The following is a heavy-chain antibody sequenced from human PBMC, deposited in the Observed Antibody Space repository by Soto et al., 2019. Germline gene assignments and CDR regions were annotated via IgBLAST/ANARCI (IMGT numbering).Heavy chain of an antibody. Sequence: PGGSLRLSCAASGFTFSNAWMSWVRQAPGKGLEWVGRIKSKTDGGTTDYAAPVKGRFTISRDDSKNTLYLQMNSLKTEDTAVYYCTTDPDLGYYYYGMDVWGQGTTVTVSS. J-gene: IGHJ6*02. V-gene: IGHV3-15*01. CDR2: IKSKTDGGTT. CDR1: GFTFSNAW. CDR3: TTDPDLGYYYYGMDV.